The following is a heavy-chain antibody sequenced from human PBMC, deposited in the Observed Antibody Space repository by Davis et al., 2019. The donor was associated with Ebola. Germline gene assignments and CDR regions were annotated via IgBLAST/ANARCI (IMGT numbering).Heavy chain of an antibody. CDR3: ARGGVYYYGSGSLWRYYGMDV. CDR2: IYYSGST. D-gene: IGHD3-10*01. Sequence: MPSEPLSLTCTVPGASISSNYWSWIRQPPGKGLEWVEYIYYSGSTNYNPSLKSRVTISVDTSKNQFSLKLSSVTAADTAVYYCARGGVYYYGSGSLWRYYGMDVWGQGTTVTVSS. J-gene: IGHJ6*02. V-gene: IGHV4-59*12. CDR1: GASISSNY.